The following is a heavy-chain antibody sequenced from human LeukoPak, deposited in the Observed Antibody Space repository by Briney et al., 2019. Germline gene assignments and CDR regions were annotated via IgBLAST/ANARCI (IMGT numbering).Heavy chain of an antibody. J-gene: IGHJ5*02. CDR3: AKDLGGYGSGSPDWFDP. Sequence: QPGGSLRLSCAASGFTLSSYAMSWVRQAPGKGLEWVSAISGSGGSTYYADSVKGRFTISRDNSKNTLYLQMNSLRAEDTAVYYCAKDLGGYGSGSPDWFDPWGEGTLVTVSS. D-gene: IGHD3-10*01. V-gene: IGHV3-23*01. CDR2: ISGSGGST. CDR1: GFTLSSYA.